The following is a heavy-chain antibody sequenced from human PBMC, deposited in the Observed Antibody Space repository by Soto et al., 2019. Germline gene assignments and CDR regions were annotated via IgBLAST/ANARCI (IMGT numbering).Heavy chain of an antibody. CDR1: GGSISSGGYY. D-gene: IGHD6-13*01. J-gene: IGHJ5*02. CDR3: ARAAHYSSPFRWFDP. Sequence: QVQLQESGPGLVKPSQTLSLTCTVSGGSISSGGYYWSWIRQHPGKGLEWIGYIYYSGSNYYNPSLKSRVTISVDTSKNQFYLKLSSVTAADTAVYYCARAAHYSSPFRWFDPWGQGTLVTVSS. CDR2: IYYSGSN. V-gene: IGHV4-31*03.